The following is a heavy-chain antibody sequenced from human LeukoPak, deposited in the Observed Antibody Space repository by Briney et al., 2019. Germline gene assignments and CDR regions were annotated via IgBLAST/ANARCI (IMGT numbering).Heavy chain of an antibody. Sequence: PGRSLRLSCAASGFTLSRHGMHWVRQAPGKGLEWVAVISNDGSNKYYADSVKGRFTISRDNSKNTLYLQMNSLRAEDTAVYYCAKDTQYYDFWSGYGYWGQGTLVTVSS. D-gene: IGHD3-3*01. CDR1: GFTLSRHG. CDR2: ISNDGSNK. V-gene: IGHV3-30*18. J-gene: IGHJ4*02. CDR3: AKDTQYYDFWSGYGY.